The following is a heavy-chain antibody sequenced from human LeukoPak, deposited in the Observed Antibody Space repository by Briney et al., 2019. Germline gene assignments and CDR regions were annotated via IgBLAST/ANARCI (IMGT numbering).Heavy chain of an antibody. Sequence: GESLKISCKGSGYSFTSYWIAWVRQMPGKGLEWMGVIYPGDSDTTYSPSFQGQVTISADKSISNAYLQWSSLRASDTAMYYRARQWGRGLGSYLGYWGQGTLVTVSS. CDR2: IYPGDSDT. CDR1: GYSFTSYW. J-gene: IGHJ4*02. D-gene: IGHD3-10*01. CDR3: ARQWGRGLGSYLGY. V-gene: IGHV5-51*01.